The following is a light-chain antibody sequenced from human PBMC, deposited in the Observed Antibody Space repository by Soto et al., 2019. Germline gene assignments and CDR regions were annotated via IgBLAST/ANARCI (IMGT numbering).Light chain of an antibody. V-gene: IGLV2-14*01. CDR1: SSDVGGYNY. CDR3: SSYTSSTTRVV. CDR2: EVS. J-gene: IGLJ2*01. Sequence: QSALTQPASLSGSPGQSITSSCSGTSSDVGGYNYVSWYQQHPGKAPKLMIFEVSNRPSGVSNRFSGSKSGNTASLTISGLQAEDEADYYCSSYTSSTTRVVFGGGTKLTVL.